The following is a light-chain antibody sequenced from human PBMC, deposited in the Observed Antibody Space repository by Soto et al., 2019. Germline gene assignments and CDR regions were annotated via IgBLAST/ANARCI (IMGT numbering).Light chain of an antibody. Sequence: QSVLTQPPSTSGTPGQRVTISCSGSSSNIGSNYVYWYQQLPGTAPKLLIYRNNQRPSGVPDRFSGSKSGTSASLAISGLRSEDEADYFCAAWDDSLRALVFGGGTKLTFL. CDR1: SSNIGSNY. CDR3: AAWDDSLRALV. CDR2: RNN. V-gene: IGLV1-47*01. J-gene: IGLJ2*01.